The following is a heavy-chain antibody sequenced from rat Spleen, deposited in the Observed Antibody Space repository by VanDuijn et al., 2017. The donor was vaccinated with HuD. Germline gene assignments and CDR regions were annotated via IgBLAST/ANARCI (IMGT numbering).Heavy chain of an antibody. Sequence: EVQLVESGGGLVQPGRSLKLSCVASGFTFNNYWMTWIRQAPGKGLEWIASITNTGGSTYYPDSMKGRFTVSRDDAKSTLYLQVDSLRSEDTAIYYCARPTTGIPFNYWGQGVMVTVSS. CDR3: ARPTTGIPFNY. CDR2: ITNTGGST. D-gene: IGHD1-9*01. V-gene: IGHV5-31*01. CDR1: GFTFNNYW. J-gene: IGHJ2*01.